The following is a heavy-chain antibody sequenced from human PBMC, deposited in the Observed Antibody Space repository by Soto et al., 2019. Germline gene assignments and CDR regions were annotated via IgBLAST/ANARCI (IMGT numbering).Heavy chain of an antibody. Sequence: PGGSLRLSCVASGFTFTDYWMNWVRQAPGKGLEWVSSISSSSSYIYYADSVKGRFTISRDNAKNSLYLQMNSLRAEDTAVYYCAKIHLGRRAFDIWGQGTMVTVSS. CDR1: GFTFTDYW. J-gene: IGHJ3*02. V-gene: IGHV3-21*01. CDR2: ISSSSSYI. CDR3: AKIHLGRRAFDI.